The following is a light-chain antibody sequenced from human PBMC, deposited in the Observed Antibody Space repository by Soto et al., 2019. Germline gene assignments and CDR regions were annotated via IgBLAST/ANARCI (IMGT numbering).Light chain of an antibody. Sequence: EIVMTQSPDTLSVSPGYRAALSCSTSQSVSSDLAWYQQKPGQAPRLLIYGASTRATGIPARFSGSGSGTEFTLTISSLQSEEFAVYYCHHYSSWRPYTFGQGTKVDIK. V-gene: IGKV3D-15*01. J-gene: IGKJ2*01. CDR1: QSVSSD. CDR3: HHYSSWRPYT. CDR2: GAS.